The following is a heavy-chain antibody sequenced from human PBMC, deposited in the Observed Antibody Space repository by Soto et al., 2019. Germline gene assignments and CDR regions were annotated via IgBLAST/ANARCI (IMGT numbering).Heavy chain of an antibody. D-gene: IGHD2-2*01. Sequence: EVQLVESGGGLVQPGGSLRLSCAASGFTFSSYAMHWVRQAPGKGLEYVSAISSNGGSTYYANSVKGRFTISRDNSKNTLYLQMGSLRAEDMAVYYCASGYCSSTSCYVTDAFDIWGQGTMVTVSS. CDR1: GFTFSSYA. V-gene: IGHV3-64*01. J-gene: IGHJ3*02. CDR3: ASGYCSSTSCYVTDAFDI. CDR2: ISSNGGST.